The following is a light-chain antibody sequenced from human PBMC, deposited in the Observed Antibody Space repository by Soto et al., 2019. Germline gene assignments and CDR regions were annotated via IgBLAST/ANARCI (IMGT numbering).Light chain of an antibody. J-gene: IGKJ4*01. CDR1: QTIGDND. V-gene: IGKV3-20*01. CDR2: GAS. CDR3: QQYGSSPH. Sequence: EIVLTQSPDTLSLSPGERGTLSCRASQTIGDNDLAWYQQKPGQAPRLLIYGASSRATGIPDRFSGSGSGTDLTLTISRLQNEDFAVSYCQQYGSSPHFGGGTKVDIK.